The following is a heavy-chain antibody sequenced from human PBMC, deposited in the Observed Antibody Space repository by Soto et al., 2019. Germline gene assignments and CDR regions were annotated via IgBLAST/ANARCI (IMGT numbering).Heavy chain of an antibody. J-gene: IGHJ6*04. CDR3: ARAIGYYGMEV. CDR1: GFSFSNCW. CDR2: INSDGSST. Sequence: GWSLRLSCAASGFSFSNCWMHWVRQAPGMGLVWVSHINSDGSSTTYADSVKGRFTISRDNAKNTLYLQMNSLRAEDTAVYYCARAIGYYGMEVWGEGTKVTVSS. V-gene: IGHV3-74*01. D-gene: IGHD3-22*01.